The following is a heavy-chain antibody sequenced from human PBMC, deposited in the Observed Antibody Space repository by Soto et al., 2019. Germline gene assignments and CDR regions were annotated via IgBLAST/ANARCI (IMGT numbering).Heavy chain of an antibody. CDR2: IYYSGST. Sequence: QVQLQESGPGLVKPSETLSLTCTVSGGSIRSYYWSWIRQPPGRGLEWIGYIYYSGSTNYSPSLKSRVTISIDTSKNQFSLKLSSVTAADTAVYHCARHAVEAVPAVFDSWGQGTLVTVSS. CDR1: GGSIRSYY. CDR3: ARHAVEAVPAVFDS. V-gene: IGHV4-59*08. D-gene: IGHD2-2*01. J-gene: IGHJ4*02.